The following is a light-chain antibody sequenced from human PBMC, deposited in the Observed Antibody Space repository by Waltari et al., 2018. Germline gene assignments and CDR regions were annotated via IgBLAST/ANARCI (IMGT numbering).Light chain of an antibody. V-gene: IGLV3-25*03. Sequence: SYELTQPPSVSVFPGQTARITCSGDALPNQYVYWYQQRPGQAPLLVTYKDTERASGIPERFAGSTSGTRVTLTITGVQAEDEADYYCQSTDSSSTFYVFGPGTKVTVL. CDR2: KDT. J-gene: IGLJ1*01. CDR1: ALPNQY. CDR3: QSTDSSSTFYV.